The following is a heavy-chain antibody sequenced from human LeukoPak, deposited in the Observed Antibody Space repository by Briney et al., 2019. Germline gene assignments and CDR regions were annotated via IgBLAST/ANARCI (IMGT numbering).Heavy chain of an antibody. D-gene: IGHD1-1*01. CDR1: GGFISGSGYY. CDR2: VSYSGST. CDR3: ARVHAPGPPIFFDY. V-gene: IGHV4-39*01. J-gene: IGHJ4*02. Sequence: PSETLSLTCTVSGGFISGSGYYWGWIRQPPGKGLEWIGTVSYSGSTYYNPSLKSRVTISVDTSKNQFSLKLSSVTAADTAVYYCARVHAPGPPIFFDYWGQGTLVTVSS.